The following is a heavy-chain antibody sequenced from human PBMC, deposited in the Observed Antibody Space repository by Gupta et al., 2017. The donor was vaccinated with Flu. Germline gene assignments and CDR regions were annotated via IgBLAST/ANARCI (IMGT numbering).Heavy chain of an antibody. Sequence: EVQLVESGGGLVKPGGSLRLSCAASGVTFSNAWMTWVRQAPGKGREGVGHVKTETEGGKTDYAAPGKGRFTILRDDSRDTVYLQMNGLKTEDTAVYYCTTGFGLRNAIYDSWGQGTLVTVSS. CDR2: VKTETEGGKT. CDR1: GVTFSNAW. V-gene: IGHV3-15*01. J-gene: IGHJ4*02. D-gene: IGHD3-16*01. CDR3: TTGFGLRNAIYDS.